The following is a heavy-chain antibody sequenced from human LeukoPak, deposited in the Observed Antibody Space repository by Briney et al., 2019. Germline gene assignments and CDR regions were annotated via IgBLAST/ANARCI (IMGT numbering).Heavy chain of an antibody. CDR1: GFTFSSYA. D-gene: IGHD4-17*01. Sequence: GGSLRLSCAASGFTFSSYAMHWVRQAPGKGLEGVAVISYDGSNKYYADSVKGRFTISRDNSKNTLYLQMNSLRAEDTAVYYCARASQTTDDAFDIWGQGTMVTVSS. V-gene: IGHV3-30-3*01. J-gene: IGHJ3*02. CDR2: ISYDGSNK. CDR3: ARASQTTDDAFDI.